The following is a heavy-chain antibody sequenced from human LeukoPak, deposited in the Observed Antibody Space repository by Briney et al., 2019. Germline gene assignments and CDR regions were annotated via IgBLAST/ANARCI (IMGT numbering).Heavy chain of an antibody. V-gene: IGHV1-8*01. Sequence: ASVKVSCKASGYTFTSYDINWVRQATGQGLEWMGWMNPNSGNTGYAQKLQGRVTMTRNTSISTAYMELSSLRSEDTAVYYCAKESAYMIVVAHFDYWGQGTLVTVSS. CDR1: GYTFTSYD. D-gene: IGHD3-22*01. CDR3: AKESAYMIVVAHFDY. J-gene: IGHJ4*02. CDR2: MNPNSGNT.